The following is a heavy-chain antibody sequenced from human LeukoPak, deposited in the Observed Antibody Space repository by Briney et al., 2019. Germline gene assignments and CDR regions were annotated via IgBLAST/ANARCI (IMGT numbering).Heavy chain of an antibody. V-gene: IGHV3-30*02. CDR1: GFTFSSYG. CDR2: IWYDGSNK. J-gene: IGHJ1*01. D-gene: IGHD3-22*01. Sequence: GGSLRLSCAASGFTFSSYGMPWVRQAPGKGLEWVAVIWYDGSNKYYADSVKGRFTISRDNSKNTLYLQMNSLRAEDTAVYYCAKDYDDSSGYYEYFQHWGQGTLVTVSS. CDR3: AKDYDDSSGYYEYFQH.